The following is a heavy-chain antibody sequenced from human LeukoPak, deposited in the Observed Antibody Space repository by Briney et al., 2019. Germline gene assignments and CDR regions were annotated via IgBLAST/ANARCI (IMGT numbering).Heavy chain of an antibody. Sequence: PGGSLRLSCVASVFTVSSNSMNWVRQAPGKGLEWVSILFSGGSALYAASVKGRFTISRDNSKNTLYLQMNSLRAEDTAVYYCARFHRGWYFDYWGQGTLVTVSS. J-gene: IGHJ4*02. V-gene: IGHV3-53*01. D-gene: IGHD2-15*01. CDR2: LFSGGSA. CDR3: ARFHRGWYFDY. CDR1: VFTVSSNS.